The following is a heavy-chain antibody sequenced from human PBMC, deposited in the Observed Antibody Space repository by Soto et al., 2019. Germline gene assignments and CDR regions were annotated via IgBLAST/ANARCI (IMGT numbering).Heavy chain of an antibody. CDR1: GGSITSGDYH. V-gene: IGHV4-30-4*01. CDR3: ARRAGYDSHFAY. D-gene: IGHD5-12*01. J-gene: IGHJ4*02. Sequence: QVQLQESGPGLVKPSQTLSLTCTVSGGSITSGDYHWSWIRQPPGRGLECIGYIYYSGRTYYNPSLKSRVSIAVDMSKDQFSLRLSSVTAADTAVYYCARRAGYDSHFAYWGQGTLVTVSS. CDR2: IYYSGRT.